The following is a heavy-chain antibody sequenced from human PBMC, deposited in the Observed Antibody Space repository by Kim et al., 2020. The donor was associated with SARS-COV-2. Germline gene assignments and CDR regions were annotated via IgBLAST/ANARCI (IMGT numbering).Heavy chain of an antibody. Sequence: KRYSPSLKSRLTITKDTSKNQVVLTMTNMDPVDTATYYCARGFGELLADYWGQGTLVTVSS. CDR2: K. D-gene: IGHD3-10*01. J-gene: IGHJ4*02. CDR3: ARGFGELLADY. V-gene: IGHV2-5*01.